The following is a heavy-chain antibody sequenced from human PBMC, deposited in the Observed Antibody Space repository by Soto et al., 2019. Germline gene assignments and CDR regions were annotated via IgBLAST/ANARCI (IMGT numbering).Heavy chain of an antibody. CDR1: GFTFSGSA. J-gene: IGHJ3*02. CDR3: ARGAGSYFRRVVGAFDI. V-gene: IGHV3-73*01. CDR2: IRSKANSYAT. Sequence: PGGSLRLSCAASGFTFSGSAMHWVRQASGKGLEWVGRIRSKANSYATAYAASVKGRFTISRDNAKNSLYMQMNSLRAEDTAVYYCARGAGSYFRRVVGAFDIWGQGTMVTVSS. D-gene: IGHD3-10*01.